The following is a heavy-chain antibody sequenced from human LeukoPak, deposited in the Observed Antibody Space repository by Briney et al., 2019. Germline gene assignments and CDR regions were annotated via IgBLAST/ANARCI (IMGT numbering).Heavy chain of an antibody. J-gene: IGHJ4*02. D-gene: IGHD3-3*01. Sequence: GGSLRLSCAASGFTFSNAWMSWVRQAPGKGLEWVGRIKSKTDGGTTDYAAPVKGRFTISRDDSKNTLYLQMNSLKTEDTAVYYCTTAVSYDFWSGYSDYWGQGTLVTVSS. CDR3: TTAVSYDFWSGYSDY. CDR1: GFTFSNAW. V-gene: IGHV3-15*01. CDR2: IKSKTDGGTT.